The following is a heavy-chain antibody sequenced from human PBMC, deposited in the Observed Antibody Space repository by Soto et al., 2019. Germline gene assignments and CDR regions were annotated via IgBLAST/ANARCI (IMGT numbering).Heavy chain of an antibody. D-gene: IGHD4-17*01. CDR1: GVSVSSGSFY. CDR2: GSYSGTT. CDR3: ARGATVTQYDY. V-gene: IGHV4-61*01. J-gene: IGHJ4*02. Sequence: SETLSLTCTVSGVSVSSGSFYWAWLRQPPGKGLEWIGFGSYSGTTNYKPSLKSRVTISVDTSRSQISLKVSSLTAADTAVYYCARGATVTQYDYWGQETLVTAPQ.